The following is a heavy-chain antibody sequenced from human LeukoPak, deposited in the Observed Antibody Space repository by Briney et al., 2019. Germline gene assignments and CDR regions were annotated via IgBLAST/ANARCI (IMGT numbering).Heavy chain of an antibody. V-gene: IGHV4-59*01. D-gene: IGHD6-6*01. CDR2: IYYSGST. CDR3: ARDSSIAARGWFDP. CDR1: GGSISSYY. J-gene: IGHJ5*02. Sequence: SETLSLTCTVSGGSISSYYWSWIGQPPGKGLEWIGYIYYSGSTNYNPSLKSRVTISVDTSKNQFSLKLSSVTAADTAVYYCARDSSIAARGWFDPWGQGTLVTVSS.